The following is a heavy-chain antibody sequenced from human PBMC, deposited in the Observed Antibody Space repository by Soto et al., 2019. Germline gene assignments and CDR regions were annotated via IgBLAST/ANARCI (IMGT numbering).Heavy chain of an antibody. CDR1: GYSFTSYW. Sequence: GESLKISCKGSGYSFTSYWIGWVRQMPGKGLEWMGIIYPGDSDTRYSPSFQGQVTISADKSISTAYLQWSSLKASDTAMYCCATHYSSRTNYYYGMDVWGQGTTVTVSS. V-gene: IGHV5-51*01. CDR2: IYPGDSDT. J-gene: IGHJ6*02. CDR3: ATHYSSRTNYYYGMDV. D-gene: IGHD6-13*01.